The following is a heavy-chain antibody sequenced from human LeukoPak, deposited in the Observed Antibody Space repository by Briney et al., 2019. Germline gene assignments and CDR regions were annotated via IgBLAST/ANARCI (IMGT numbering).Heavy chain of an antibody. CDR1: GYSISSGYY. CDR2: IYHSGST. V-gene: IGHV4-38-2*01. D-gene: IGHD3-10*01. J-gene: IGHJ3*02. Sequence: SETLSLTCAVSGYSISSGYYWGWIRQPPGKGLEWIGSIYHSGSTYYNPSLKSRVTISVDTSKNQFSLKLSSVTAADTAVYYCARTKFGGDDAFDTWGQGTMVTVSS. CDR3: ARTKFGGDDAFDT.